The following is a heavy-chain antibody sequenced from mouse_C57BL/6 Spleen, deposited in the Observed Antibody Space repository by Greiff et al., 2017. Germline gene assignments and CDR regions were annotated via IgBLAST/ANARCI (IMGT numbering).Heavy chain of an antibody. J-gene: IGHJ1*03. Sequence: EVQLQQSGPELVKPGASVKISCKASGYSFTDYNMNWVKQSNGKSLEWIGVINPNYGTTSYNQKFKGKATLTVDQSASTAYMQLNSLTSEDSAVYYCARRGSSFSYWYFDVWGTGTTVTVSS. D-gene: IGHD1-1*01. CDR2: INPNYGTT. CDR1: GYSFTDYN. V-gene: IGHV1-39*01. CDR3: ARRGSSFSYWYFDV.